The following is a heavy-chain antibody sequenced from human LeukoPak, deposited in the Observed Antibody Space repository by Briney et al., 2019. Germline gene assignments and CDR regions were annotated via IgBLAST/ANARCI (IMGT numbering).Heavy chain of an antibody. V-gene: IGHV3-30-3*01. J-gene: IGHJ6*02. CDR2: ISYDGSNK. CDR1: GFTFSSYA. Sequence: GGSLRLSCVASGFTFSSYAMHWVRQAPGKGLEWVAVISYDGSNKYYADSVKGRFTISRDNSKNTLYLQMNSLRAEDTAVYYCARDRVYSSSSGHYYYGMDVWGQGTTVTVSS. D-gene: IGHD6-6*01. CDR3: ARDRVYSSSSGHYYYGMDV.